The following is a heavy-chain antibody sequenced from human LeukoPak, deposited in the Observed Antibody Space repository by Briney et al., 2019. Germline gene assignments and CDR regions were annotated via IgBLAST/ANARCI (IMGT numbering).Heavy chain of an antibody. Sequence: GGSLRLSCATSDFTVSSNYMSWVRQAPGKGLEWVSIIYSNGSTYYADSMKGRFTISRDNSKNTLYLQMNSLRAEDTAVYYCARDRGSDDPIDCWGQGTLVTVSS. J-gene: IGHJ4*02. CDR1: DFTVSSNY. CDR2: IYSNGST. V-gene: IGHV3-53*01. D-gene: IGHD2-15*01. CDR3: ARDRGSDDPIDC.